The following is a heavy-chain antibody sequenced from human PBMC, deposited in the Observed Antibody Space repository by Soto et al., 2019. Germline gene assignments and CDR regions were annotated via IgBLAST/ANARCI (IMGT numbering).Heavy chain of an antibody. CDR3: ATLWGQD. Sequence: PSETLSLTCTVSGGSISSSSYYWGWIRQPPGKGLEWIGRIYHSGSTYYNPSLKSRVTISVDTSKNQFSLKLSSVTVADTAVYYCATLWGQDWGQGTLVTVSS. CDR1: GGSISSSSYY. CDR2: IYHSGST. J-gene: IGHJ4*02. V-gene: IGHV4-39*01. D-gene: IGHD3-10*01.